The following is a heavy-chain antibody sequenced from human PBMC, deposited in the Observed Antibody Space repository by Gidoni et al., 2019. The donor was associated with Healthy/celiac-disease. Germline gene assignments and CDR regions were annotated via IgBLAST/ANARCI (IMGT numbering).Heavy chain of an antibody. CDR2: IKSKTDGGTT. CDR1: GFTFINAW. CDR3: TTDTPALDAFDI. Sequence: EVQLVESGVGLVKPGGSLRLSCAASGFTFINAWMNWVRQAPGTGLEWVGRIKSKTDGGTTDYAAPVKGRFTISRDDSKNTLYLQMNSLKTEDTAVYYCTTDTPALDAFDIWGQGTMVTVSS. V-gene: IGHV3-15*07. J-gene: IGHJ3*02.